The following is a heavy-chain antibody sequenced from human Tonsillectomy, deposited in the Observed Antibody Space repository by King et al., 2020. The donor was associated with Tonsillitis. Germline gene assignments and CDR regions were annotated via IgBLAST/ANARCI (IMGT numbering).Heavy chain of an antibody. V-gene: IGHV4-39*07. CDR3: ARSQGDIVVGYQVDY. CDR1: GDSIRNKSYY. Sequence: LQLQESGPGLVKPSETLSLTFTVPGDSIRNKSYYWEWIRQPPGKGLEWIGSVHYSGSTYYNPSLKSRVTISIDTSKNQFSLKLTYVTAADTAVYYRARSQGDIVVGYQVDYWGQGTQVTVSS. J-gene: IGHJ4*02. D-gene: IGHD2-15*01. CDR2: VHYSGST.